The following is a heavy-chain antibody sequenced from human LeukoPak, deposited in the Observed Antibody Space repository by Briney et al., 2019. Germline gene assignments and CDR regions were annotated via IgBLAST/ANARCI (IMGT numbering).Heavy chain of an antibody. D-gene: IGHD5-24*01. CDR2: ISSSGSSI. Sequence: PGGSLRLSCVVSGLTFSSFEMGWVRQAPGKGLEWLSHISSSGSSIQYADSVKGRFTISRDNAKNSLYLQMNSLRAEDTAVYYCARTRDGPFDYWGQGTLVTVSS. V-gene: IGHV3-48*03. J-gene: IGHJ4*02. CDR1: GLTFSSFE. CDR3: ARTRDGPFDY.